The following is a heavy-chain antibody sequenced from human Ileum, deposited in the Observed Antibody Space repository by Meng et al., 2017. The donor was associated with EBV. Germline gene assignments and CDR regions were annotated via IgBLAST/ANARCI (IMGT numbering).Heavy chain of an antibody. V-gene: IGHV1-69*12. CDR1: GGSFSTHT. CDR3: ARGRRNEPLFDY. J-gene: IGHJ4*02. D-gene: IGHD1-14*01. Sequence: QVQLVQSGAEVKKPXXXXXVXCKTSGGSFSTHTFSWVRQAPGQGLEWMGGLIAAFDKTKAAPRFQDRVTFTADESTSTAYMELSSLTFDDTAVYFCARGRRNEPLFDYWGQGTLFTVSS. CDR2: LIAAFDKT.